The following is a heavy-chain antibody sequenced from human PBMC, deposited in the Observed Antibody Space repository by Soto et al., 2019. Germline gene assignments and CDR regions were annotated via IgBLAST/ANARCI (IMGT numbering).Heavy chain of an antibody. CDR2: ISYDGSNK. V-gene: IGHV3-30-3*01. Sequence: QVQLVESGGGVVQPGRSLRLSCAASGFTFSSYAMHWVRQAPGKGLEWVAVISYDGSNKYYADSVKGRFTISRDNSKNTLYLQMNSLRAEDTAVYYCASPIAAAGPPWVPRYYYGMDVWGQGTTVTVSS. D-gene: IGHD6-13*01. CDR1: GFTFSSYA. J-gene: IGHJ6*02. CDR3: ASPIAAAGPPWVPRYYYGMDV.